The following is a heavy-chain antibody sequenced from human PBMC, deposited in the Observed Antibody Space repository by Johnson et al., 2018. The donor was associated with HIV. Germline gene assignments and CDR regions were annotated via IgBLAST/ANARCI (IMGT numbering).Heavy chain of an antibody. CDR1: GFTFSSYA. Sequence: QVQLVESGGGVVQPGRSLRLSCAASGFTFSSYAMHWVRQAPGKGLEWVAVISYDGSNKYYADSLKGRFTISRDNSKNTLYLQMNSLRPEDTALYFCARDSGAPGKDAFDIWGQGTMVTISS. J-gene: IGHJ3*02. V-gene: IGHV3-30-3*01. CDR2: ISYDGSNK. D-gene: IGHD1-26*01. CDR3: ARDSGAPGKDAFDI.